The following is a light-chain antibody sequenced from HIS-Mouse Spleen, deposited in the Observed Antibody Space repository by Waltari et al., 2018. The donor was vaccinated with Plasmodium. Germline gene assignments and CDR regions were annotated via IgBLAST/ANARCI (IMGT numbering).Light chain of an antibody. Sequence: EIVMTQSPATLSVSPGDRATLSCRASQSVSSNLAWYQQKPGQAPRLSIYGASTRATGIPARFSGSGSGTEFTLTISSLQSEDFAVYYCQQYNNWSFTFGPGTKVDIK. J-gene: IGKJ3*01. V-gene: IGKV3-15*01. CDR2: GAS. CDR1: QSVSSN. CDR3: QQYNNWSFT.